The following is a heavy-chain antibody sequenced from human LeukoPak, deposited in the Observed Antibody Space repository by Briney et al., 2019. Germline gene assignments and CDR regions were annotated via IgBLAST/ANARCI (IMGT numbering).Heavy chain of an antibody. D-gene: IGHD5-12*01. J-gene: IGHJ6*03. V-gene: IGHV1-2*02. CDR3: ARLYSGYGNYYYYMVV. CDR1: GYTFTGYY. CDR2: INPNSGGT. Sequence: ASVKVSCKASGYTFTGYYMHWVRQAPGQGLEWMGMINPNSGGTNYAQKFQGRVTMTGDTSISTAYMELSSLRSDDTAVYYCARLYSGYGNYYYYMVVWGKGGTVSV.